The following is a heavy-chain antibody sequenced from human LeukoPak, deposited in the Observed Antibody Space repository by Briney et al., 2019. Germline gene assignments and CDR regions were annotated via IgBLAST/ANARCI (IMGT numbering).Heavy chain of an antibody. CDR2: MNPNTGNT. CDR3: ARGVVVVPATVGWFDP. Sequence: SVKVSCKASGYTFTGYDINWVRQATGQGLEWMGWMNPNTGNTAYAQKFQGRVTMTRNTSISTAYMEVSSLRSEDTAVYYCARGVVVVPATVGWFDPWGQGTLVTVSS. J-gene: IGHJ5*02. D-gene: IGHD2-15*01. V-gene: IGHV1-8*01. CDR1: GYTFTGYD.